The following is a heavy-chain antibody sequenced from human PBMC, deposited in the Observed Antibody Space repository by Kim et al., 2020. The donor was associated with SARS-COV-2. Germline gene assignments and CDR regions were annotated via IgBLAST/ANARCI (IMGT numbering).Heavy chain of an antibody. CDR1: GVSISSAGSY. Sequence: SETLSLTCTVSGVSISSAGSYLRWIRQPPGNGLEWFLYLYYSGSTYYNPSLKIRVTISVDTSNNQFSLKLSSVTAADTAVYYCARAVYDSSGSVIKGYDYYYGMDVWGQGTTVTVSS. V-gene: IGHV4-31*03. CDR2: LYYSGST. CDR3: ARAVYDSSGSVIKGYDYYYGMDV. D-gene: IGHD3-22*01. J-gene: IGHJ6*02.